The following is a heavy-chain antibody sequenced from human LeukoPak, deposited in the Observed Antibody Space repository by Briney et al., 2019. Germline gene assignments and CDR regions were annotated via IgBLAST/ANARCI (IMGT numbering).Heavy chain of an antibody. Sequence: ASVKVSCKASGGTFSSYAISWVRQAPGQGLEWMGGMNPNSGNTGYAQKFQGRVTMTRNTSITTAYMELSSLRSEDTAVYFCARGQYSNTFDYWGQGTLVTVSS. V-gene: IGHV1-8*02. CDR1: GGTFSSYA. CDR3: ARGQYSNTFDY. J-gene: IGHJ4*02. CDR2: MNPNSGNT. D-gene: IGHD6-13*01.